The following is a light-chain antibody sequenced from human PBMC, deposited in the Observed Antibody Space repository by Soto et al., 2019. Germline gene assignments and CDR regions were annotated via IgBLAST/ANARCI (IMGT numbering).Light chain of an antibody. Sequence: QSALTQPRSVSGSPGQSVTISCTGTSSDVGNYNYVSWYQQHPGKAPKLMIFDVSKRPSGVPDRFFGSKSGNTASRTISGLQAEDEADYYCCSYAGSYTVVFGGGTKLTVL. CDR3: CSYAGSYTVV. CDR1: SSDVGNYNY. J-gene: IGLJ2*01. CDR2: DVS. V-gene: IGLV2-11*01.